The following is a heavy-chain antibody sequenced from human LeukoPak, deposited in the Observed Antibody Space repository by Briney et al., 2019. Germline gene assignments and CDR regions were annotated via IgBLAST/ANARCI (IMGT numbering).Heavy chain of an antibody. V-gene: IGHV4-59*01. CDR1: GGSISSYY. J-gene: IGHJ3*02. CDR3: AREQRSAFDI. CDR2: IYYSGST. Sequence: PSETLSLTCTVSGGSISSYYWSWIRQPPGKGLEWIGYIYYSGSTNYNPSLKSRVTISVDTSKNQFSLKLSSVTAADTAVCYCAREQRSAFDIWGQGTMVTVSS.